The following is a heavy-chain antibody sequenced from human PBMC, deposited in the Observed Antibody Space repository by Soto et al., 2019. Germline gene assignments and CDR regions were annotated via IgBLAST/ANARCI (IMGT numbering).Heavy chain of an antibody. J-gene: IGHJ6*02. Sequence: PSETLSLTCTVSGGFLSSYYWSRIRQPPGKGLEWIGYIYYSGSTNYNPSLKSRVTISVDTSKNQFSLKLSSVTAADTAVYYCARSYQTQSAWNGNYEKGGFIHGMDVWGQGTTVPVSS. V-gene: IGHV4-59*01. CDR2: IYYSGST. D-gene: IGHD1-7*01. CDR1: GGFLSSYY. CDR3: ARSYQTQSAWNGNYEKGGFIHGMDV.